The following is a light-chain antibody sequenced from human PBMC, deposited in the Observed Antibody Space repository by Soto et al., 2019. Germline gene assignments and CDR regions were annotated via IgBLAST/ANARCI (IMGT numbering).Light chain of an antibody. CDR1: QSVLYSSNTKNN. CDR3: QQYYDTPYT. V-gene: IGKV4-1*01. CDR2: WAS. J-gene: IGKJ2*01. Sequence: DIVMTQSPDSLAVSLGERATINCTSSQSVLYSSNTKNNLAWYQQKPGQPPQLLMYWASTRESGVPDRFSGSGSGTDFDLAISSLQADGVAVFYCQQYYDTPYTFGHGTQLESK.